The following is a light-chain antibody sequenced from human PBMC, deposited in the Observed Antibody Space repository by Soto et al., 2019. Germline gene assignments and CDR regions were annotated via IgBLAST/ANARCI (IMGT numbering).Light chain of an antibody. CDR1: QSVLYNSNDKNF. Sequence: DIVMTQSPDSLAVSLGERATINCKSSQSVLYNSNDKNFLTWYQQKPGQPPKLLIYWASSRASGVPDRFSGSGSGTDFTLTISSLQAEDVAVSYCHQYYTTPWTFGQGTKVEIK. J-gene: IGKJ1*01. CDR2: WAS. CDR3: HQYYTTPWT. V-gene: IGKV4-1*01.